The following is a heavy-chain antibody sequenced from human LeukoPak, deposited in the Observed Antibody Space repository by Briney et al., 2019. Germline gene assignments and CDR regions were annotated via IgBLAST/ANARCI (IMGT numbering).Heavy chain of an antibody. J-gene: IGHJ4*02. CDR2: IYYGGST. Sequence: PSETLSLTCTVSGGSISSYYWSWIRQPPGKGLEWIGYIYYGGSTNYNPSLKSRVTISVDTSKNQFSLKLSSVTAADTAVYYCARDSSRGAFDYWGQGTLVTVSS. CDR1: GGSISSYY. V-gene: IGHV4-59*01. CDR3: ARDSSRGAFDY.